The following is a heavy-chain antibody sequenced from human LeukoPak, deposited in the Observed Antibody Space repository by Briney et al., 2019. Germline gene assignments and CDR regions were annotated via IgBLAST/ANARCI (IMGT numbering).Heavy chain of an antibody. Sequence: SVKVSCKASGGTFSSYAISWVRQAPGQGLEWMGRIIPILGMANYAQKFQGRVTITADKSTSTAYMELSSLRSEDTAVYYCARGSRYNWNDRSGIWGQGTLVTVSS. CDR1: GGTFSSYA. CDR2: IIPILGMA. J-gene: IGHJ4*02. V-gene: IGHV1-69*04. CDR3: ARGSRYNWNDRSGI. D-gene: IGHD1-20*01.